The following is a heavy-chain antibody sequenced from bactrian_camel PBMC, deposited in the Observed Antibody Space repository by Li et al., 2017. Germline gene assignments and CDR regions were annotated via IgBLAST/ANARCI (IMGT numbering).Heavy chain of an antibody. D-gene: IGHD3*01. V-gene: IGHV3S6*01. CDR3: ARSRFVFRGCDLSTSGYYY. Sequence: HVQLVESGGDLVQPGGSLRLSCAASGFIFSTYSMNGVRQAPGKGLEWVASIHSGGGHASYGDSVKGRFTISRDNAKYTVYLQMNSLKPEDSAMYYCARSRFVFRGCDLSTSGYYYGGSGDPGHRL. CDR1: GFIFSTYS. CDR2: IHSGGGHA. J-gene: IGHJ4*01.